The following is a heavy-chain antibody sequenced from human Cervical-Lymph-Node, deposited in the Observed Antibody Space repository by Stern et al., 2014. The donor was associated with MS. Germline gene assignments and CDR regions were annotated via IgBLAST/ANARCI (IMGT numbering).Heavy chain of an antibody. CDR1: GGSTSSYY. CDR2: ISSSGGT. Sequence: VQLVESGPGLVKPSETLSLTCTVSGGSTSSYYWSWIRQPPGKGLEWIGYISSSGGTKYKPSLKSRVTISVDTSKNPFALNLCSVTAADAAVYYCARGYTTSSGRPDYWGQGTLVTVST. V-gene: IGHV4-59*08. D-gene: IGHD6-6*01. J-gene: IGHJ4*02. CDR3: ARGYTTSSGRPDY.